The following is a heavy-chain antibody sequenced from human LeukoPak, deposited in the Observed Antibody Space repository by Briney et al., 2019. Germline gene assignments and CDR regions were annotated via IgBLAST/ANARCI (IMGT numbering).Heavy chain of an antibody. V-gene: IGHV3-9*01. Sequence: GGSLRLSCAASGFTFDDYAMHWVRQAPGKGLEWVSGISWNSGSIGYADSVKGRFTISRDNAKNSLYLQMNSLRAEDTALYYCAKDIDPHSGSSYYYYYGMDVWGQGTTVTVSS. CDR1: GFTFDDYA. CDR2: ISWNSGSI. CDR3: AKDIDPHSGSSYYYYYGMDV. D-gene: IGHD1-26*01. J-gene: IGHJ6*02.